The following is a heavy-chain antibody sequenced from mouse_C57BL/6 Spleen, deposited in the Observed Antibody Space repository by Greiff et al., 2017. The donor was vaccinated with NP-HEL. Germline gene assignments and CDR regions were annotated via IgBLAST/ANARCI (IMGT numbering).Heavy chain of an antibody. CDR1: GYTFTRYW. CDR2: IDPNSGGP. V-gene: IGHV1-72*01. J-gene: IGHJ3*01. CDR3: ARGTPAWFAY. Sequence: QVQLQQPVAELVKPGASVTLSCKASGYTFTRYWMHWVTPRPGRGLEWIGRIDPNSGGPKYNAKFQSKATLTVDKPSSPAYMQLSSLTSEDSAVYYCARGTPAWFAYWGQGTLVTVSA. D-gene: IGHD3-3*01.